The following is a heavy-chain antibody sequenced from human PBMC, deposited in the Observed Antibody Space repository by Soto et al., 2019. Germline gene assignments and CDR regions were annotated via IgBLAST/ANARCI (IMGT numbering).Heavy chain of an antibody. CDR2: IGGGDET. CDR1: GFTFNIYA. D-gene: IGHD1-20*01. V-gene: IGHV3-23*01. Sequence: GGSLRLSCATSGFTFNIYAMSWVRQAPGKGLEWVSSIGGGDETYYADSVKGRFTISRDDSKNMVFLQLTSLRAEDTAMYYCAKDRMEYNSVWDPFDIWGQGTMVTV. J-gene: IGHJ3*02. CDR3: AKDRMEYNSVWDPFDI.